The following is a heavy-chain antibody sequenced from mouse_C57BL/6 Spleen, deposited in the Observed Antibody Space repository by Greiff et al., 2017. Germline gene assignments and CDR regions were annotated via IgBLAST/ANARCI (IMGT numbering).Heavy chain of an antibody. D-gene: IGHD3-2*02. CDR3: ASRDSAGYWFAY. J-gene: IGHJ3*01. CDR1: GFNIKDYY. CDR2: IDPEDGET. V-gene: IGHV14-2*01. Sequence: EVKLMESGAELVKPGASVKLSCTASGFNIKDYYMHWVKQRTEQGLEWIGRIDPEDGETKYAPKFQGKATITADTSSNTAYLQLSSLTSEDTAVYYCASRDSAGYWFAYWGQGTLVTVSA.